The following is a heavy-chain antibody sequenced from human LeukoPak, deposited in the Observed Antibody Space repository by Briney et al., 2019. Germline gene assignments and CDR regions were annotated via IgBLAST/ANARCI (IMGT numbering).Heavy chain of an antibody. V-gene: IGHV3-21*01. Sequence: GGSLRLSCAASGFTFSSYSMNWVRQAPGKGLEWVSSISSSSSYIYYADSVKGRFTISRVNAKNSLYLQMNSLRAEGTAVYYCARDRGSSTGLDYWGQGTLVTVSS. CDR1: GFTFSSYS. J-gene: IGHJ4*02. CDR3: ARDRGSSTGLDY. CDR2: ISSSSSYI. D-gene: IGHD6-13*01.